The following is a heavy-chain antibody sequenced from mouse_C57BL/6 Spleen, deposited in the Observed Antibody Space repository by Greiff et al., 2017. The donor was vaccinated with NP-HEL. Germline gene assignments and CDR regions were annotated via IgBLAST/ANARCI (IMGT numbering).Heavy chain of an antibody. J-gene: IGHJ2*01. CDR1: GYTFTSYW. CDR3: AREDITTVVDY. Sequence: VQLQQPGAELVKPGASVKLSCKASGYTFTSYWMQWVKQRPGQGLEWIGEIDPSDSYTNYNQKFKGKATLTVDTSSSTAYMQLSSLTSEDSAVYYCAREDITTVVDYWGQGTTLTVSS. CDR2: IDPSDSYT. V-gene: IGHV1-50*01. D-gene: IGHD1-1*01.